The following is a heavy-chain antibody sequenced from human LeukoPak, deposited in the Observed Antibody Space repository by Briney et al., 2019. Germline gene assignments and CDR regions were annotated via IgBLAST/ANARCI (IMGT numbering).Heavy chain of an antibody. CDR3: ARKITGNYYNDY. CDR2: IKQDRCEK. J-gene: IGHJ4*02. CDR1: GFTFKNYW. V-gene: IGHV3-7*01. D-gene: IGHD1-7*01. Sequence: GGSLRLSCAASGFTFKNYWMTWVRQAPGKGLEWVANIKQDRCEKYYVDSVKGRFTISRDNAKNSLFLQMNSLRAEDTAVYYCARKITGNYYNDYWGQGTLVTVSS.